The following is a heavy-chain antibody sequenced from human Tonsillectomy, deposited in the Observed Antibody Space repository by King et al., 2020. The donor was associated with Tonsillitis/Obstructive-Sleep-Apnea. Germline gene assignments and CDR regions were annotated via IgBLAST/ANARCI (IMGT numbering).Heavy chain of an antibody. V-gene: IGHV3-21*01. D-gene: IGHD2-8*02. Sequence: QLVQSGGGLVKPGGSLRLSCAASGFTFSSYSMNWVRQAPGKGLEWVSSISSSSSYIYYADSVKGRFTISRDNAKNSLYLQMNSLRAEDTAVYYCARDPTRQYCTGGVCWEDYFDYWGQGTLVTVSS. J-gene: IGHJ4*02. CDR3: ARDPTRQYCTGGVCWEDYFDY. CDR1: GFTFSSYS. CDR2: ISSSSSYI.